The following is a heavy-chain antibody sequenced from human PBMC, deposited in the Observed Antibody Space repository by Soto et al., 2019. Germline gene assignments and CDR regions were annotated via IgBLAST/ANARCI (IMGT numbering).Heavy chain of an antibody. V-gene: IGHV1-2*04. Sequence: ASVKVSCTASGYTFTGYYMHWVRQAPGQGLEWMGWINPNSGGTNYAQKFQGWVTMTRDTSISTAYMELSRLRSDDTAVYYCAREKLGYCSGGSCYSGAHYYYYMDVWGKGTTVTVSS. CDR2: INPNSGGT. D-gene: IGHD2-15*01. CDR3: AREKLGYCSGGSCYSGAHYYYYMDV. CDR1: GYTFTGYY. J-gene: IGHJ6*03.